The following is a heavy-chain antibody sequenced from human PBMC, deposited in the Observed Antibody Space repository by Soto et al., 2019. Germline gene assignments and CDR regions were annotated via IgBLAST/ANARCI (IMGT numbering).Heavy chain of an antibody. CDR2: ICHTGST. CDR3: ARCGYFYMYYFDS. Sequence: PSETLSLTCTVSGGSVKSISHYWSWILLPAVTGLEWIGCICHTGSTSYNPSLKCRVTISVDTSSKHFYLNLSSVNAADTALYYCARCGYFYMYYFDSWGQETPVTVSS. CDR1: GGSVKSISHY. V-gene: IGHV4-61*03. J-gene: IGHJ4*02. D-gene: IGHD3-22*01.